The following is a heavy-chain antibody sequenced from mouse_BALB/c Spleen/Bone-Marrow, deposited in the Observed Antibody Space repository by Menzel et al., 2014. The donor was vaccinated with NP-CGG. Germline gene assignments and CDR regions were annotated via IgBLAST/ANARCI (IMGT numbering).Heavy chain of an antibody. Sequence: EVQLVESGGGLVKPGGSLKLSCAASGFTFSAYSMSWVRQTPEKRLEWVATISSGGHDTYYPDSVKGRFTISRDNAKNTLYLQMNSLKSVDSAVYYCSKDGGYDYSYYFDYWGQGTTLTVSS. CDR2: ISSGGHDT. CDR1: GFTFSAYS. V-gene: IGHV5-6-4*01. J-gene: IGHJ2*01. D-gene: IGHD2-4*01. CDR3: SKDGGYDYSYYFDY.